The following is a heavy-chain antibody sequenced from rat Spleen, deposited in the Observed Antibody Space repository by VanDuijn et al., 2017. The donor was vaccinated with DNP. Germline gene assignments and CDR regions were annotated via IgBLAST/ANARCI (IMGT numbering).Heavy chain of an antibody. Sequence: EVQLVESGGGLVQPGRSLKLSCAVSGITFSDHNMAWVRQAPKKSLEWVAVIIYDGSNTHYRDSVKGRFTISRENAKNTLYLQMDSLRSEDTATYYCTTAGSYGLEDWFACWGQGTLVTVSS. CDR2: IIYDGSNT. D-gene: IGHD1-6*01. J-gene: IGHJ3*01. CDR1: GITFSDHN. V-gene: IGHV5S10*01. CDR3: TTAGSYGLEDWFAC.